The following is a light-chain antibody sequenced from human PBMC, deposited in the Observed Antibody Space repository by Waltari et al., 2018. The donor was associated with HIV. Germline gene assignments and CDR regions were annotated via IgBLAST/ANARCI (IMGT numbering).Light chain of an antibody. Sequence: SFVLTQPPSVSVAPGQTATISCGESNIGSRSVHWYQLKPGKAPVLVVYDDSDRPSGIPERFSGSNSGNTATLTISRVEAGDEADYFCQVWDTSSDHVDYVFGTGTKVTVL. CDR1: NIGSRS. CDR2: DDS. J-gene: IGLJ1*01. V-gene: IGLV3-21*02. CDR3: QVWDTSSDHVDYV.